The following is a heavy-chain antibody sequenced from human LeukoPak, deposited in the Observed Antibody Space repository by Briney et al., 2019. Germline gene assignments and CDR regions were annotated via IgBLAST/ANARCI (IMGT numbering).Heavy chain of an antibody. Sequence: GASVKVSCKASGYTFTSYDINWVRQATGQGLEWMGWMNPNSGNTGYAQKFQGRVTITRNTSIGTAYMELSSLRSEDTAVYYCARGSRWFGELLRWGQGTLVTVSS. CDR3: ARGSRWFGELLR. CDR1: GYTFTSYD. CDR2: MNPNSGNT. D-gene: IGHD3-10*01. J-gene: IGHJ4*02. V-gene: IGHV1-8*03.